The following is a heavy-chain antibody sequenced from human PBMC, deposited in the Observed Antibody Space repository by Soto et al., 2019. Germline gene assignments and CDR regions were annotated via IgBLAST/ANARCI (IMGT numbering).Heavy chain of an antibody. CDR3: AREVGITGTKAGFDP. J-gene: IGHJ5*02. CDR2: IYYSGST. V-gene: IGHV4-31*03. D-gene: IGHD1-7*01. CDR1: GGSISSGGYY. Sequence: SETLSLTCTVSGGSISSGGYYWSWIRQRPGKGLEWIGYIYYSGSTYYNPSLKSRVTISVDTSKNQFSLKLSSVTAADTAVYYCAREVGITGTKAGFDPWGQGTLVTVSS.